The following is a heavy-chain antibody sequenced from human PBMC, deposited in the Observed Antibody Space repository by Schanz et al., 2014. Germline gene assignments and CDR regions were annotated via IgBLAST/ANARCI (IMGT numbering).Heavy chain of an antibody. CDR2: MSWNAGSL. J-gene: IGHJ1*01. Sequence: EVQLVESGGGLVQPGRSLRLSCVASGFRFDDYAMHWVRQAPGKGLEWVSGMSWNAGSLGYGDSVKGRFTISRDNAKNSLYLPMTSLIAEGTALYDCARETAQSYIGPSCLACFQHWGQGALVTVSS. CDR1: GFRFDDYA. D-gene: IGHD2-2*01. V-gene: IGHV3-9*01. CDR3: ARETAQSYIGPSCLACFQH.